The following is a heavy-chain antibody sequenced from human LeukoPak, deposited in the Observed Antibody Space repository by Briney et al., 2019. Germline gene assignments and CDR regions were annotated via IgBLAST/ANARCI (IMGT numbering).Heavy chain of an antibody. D-gene: IGHD3-10*01. Sequence: GGSLRLSCAGSGFTFSHYAMNWVRQAPGKGLEWVSSITSTSSYVFYADSMKGRFTISRDNSKNSLYLQMNTLRAEDSAVYYCARDFGGTYSYYYMDVWGKGTTVTVSS. V-gene: IGHV3-21*01. CDR1: GFTFSHYA. J-gene: IGHJ6*03. CDR3: ARDFGGTYSYYYMDV. CDR2: ITSTSSYV.